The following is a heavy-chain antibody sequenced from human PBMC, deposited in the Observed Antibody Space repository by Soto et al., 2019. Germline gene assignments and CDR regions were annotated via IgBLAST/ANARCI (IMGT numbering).Heavy chain of an antibody. CDR2: ISSSGSTI. Sequence: PGGSLRLSCAASGFTFSSYEMNWVRQAPGKGLEWVSYISSSGSTIYYADSVKGRFTISRDNAKNSLYLQMNSLRAEDTAVYYCARGSSSWYYFDYWGQGTLVTVSS. CDR1: GFTFSSYE. D-gene: IGHD6-13*01. CDR3: ARGSSSWYYFDY. J-gene: IGHJ4*02. V-gene: IGHV3-48*03.